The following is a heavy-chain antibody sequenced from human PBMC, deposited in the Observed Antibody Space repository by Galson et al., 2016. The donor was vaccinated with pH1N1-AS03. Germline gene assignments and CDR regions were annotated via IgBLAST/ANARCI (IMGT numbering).Heavy chain of an antibody. CDR1: GGSFSRYA. CDR3: AQGSYTYGPRVFDN. CDR2: VTPIFGTT. D-gene: IGHD5-18*01. V-gene: IGHV1-69*06. J-gene: IGHJ4*02. Sequence: SVKVSCKVFGGSFSRYAISWVRQAPGQGLEWLRGVTPIFGTTNYAQKFQDRVTITADTSTSASYMELSSLRSDDTAVYYCAQGSYTYGPRVFDNWGQGTLVTVSS.